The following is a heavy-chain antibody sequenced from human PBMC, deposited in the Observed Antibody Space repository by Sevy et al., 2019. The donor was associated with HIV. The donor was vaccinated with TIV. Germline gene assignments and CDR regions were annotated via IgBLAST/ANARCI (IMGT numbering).Heavy chain of an antibody. J-gene: IGHJ4*02. Sequence: GGSLRLSCAASGFTFTSYSMSWVRQAPGKGLEWVSTFSFGCGRINYADSVKGRFTISRDDSENTLFLQMNSLRAEDTASYFCAREGCTKPHDYWGQGTLVTVSS. CDR1: GFTFTSYS. D-gene: IGHD2-8*01. V-gene: IGHV3-23*01. CDR2: FSFGCGRI. CDR3: AREGCTKPHDY.